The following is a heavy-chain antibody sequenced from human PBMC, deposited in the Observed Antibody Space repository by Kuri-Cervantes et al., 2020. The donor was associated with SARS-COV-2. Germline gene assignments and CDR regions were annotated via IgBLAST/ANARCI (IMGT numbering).Heavy chain of an antibody. CDR1: GFTFSSYE. D-gene: IGHD3-22*01. J-gene: IGHJ4*02. CDR2: IKQDGSEK. V-gene: IGHV3-7*04. Sequence: ETLSLTCAASGFTFSSYEMNWVRQAPGKGLEWVANIKQDGSEKYYVDSVKGRFTISRDNAKNSLYLQMNSLRAEDTAVYYCARATNYYDSSGYSFSTGGCFDYWGQGTLVTVSS. CDR3: ARATNYYDSSGYSFSTGGCFDY.